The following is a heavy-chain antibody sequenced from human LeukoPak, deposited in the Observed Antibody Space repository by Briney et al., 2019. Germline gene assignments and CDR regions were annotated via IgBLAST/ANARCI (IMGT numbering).Heavy chain of an antibody. V-gene: IGHV4-4*07. CDR2: IYTSGST. J-gene: IGHJ4*02. CDR1: GGSISSYY. Sequence: SETLSLTCTVSGGSISSYYWSWIRQPAGKGLEWIGRIYTSGSTNYNPSLKSRVTVSLDTSKNQFSLKLSSVTAADTAVYYCARDPAGYSSGWSSDYWGQGTLVTVSS. CDR3: ARDPAGYSSGWSSDY. D-gene: IGHD6-19*01.